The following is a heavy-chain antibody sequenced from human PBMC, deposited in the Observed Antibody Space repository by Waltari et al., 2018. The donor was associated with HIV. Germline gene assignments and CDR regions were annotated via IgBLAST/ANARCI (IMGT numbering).Heavy chain of an antibody. D-gene: IGHD2-21*01. CDR2: TYYRTKGFN. Sequence: QVQLQQSGPGLVRPSQTLSLTCAISGDHLSNDRAAWNWIRQAPSRGLEWLGRTYYRTKGFNDYAGSVSGRMNINPDTSKNQFSLQLNSVTPDDTAVYFCVRDGPHDGYIGYFDYWGQGSLVTVSS. V-gene: IGHV6-1*01. CDR3: VRDGPHDGYIGYFDY. J-gene: IGHJ4*02. CDR1: GDHLSNDRAA.